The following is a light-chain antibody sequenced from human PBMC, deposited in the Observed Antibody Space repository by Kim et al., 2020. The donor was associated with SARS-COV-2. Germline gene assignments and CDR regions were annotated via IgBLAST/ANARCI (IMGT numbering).Light chain of an antibody. CDR1: SSNIGSNY. CDR3: AAWDDSVSGWV. J-gene: IGLJ3*02. V-gene: IGLV1-47*01. Sequence: QSVLTQPPSASGTPGQRVTISCSGSSSNIGSNYVYWYQQLPGTAPKLLIYRNNHWPSGVPDRFSGSKSGTSASLAISGLRSEDEADYYCAAWDDSVSGWVFGGGTQLTVL. CDR2: RNN.